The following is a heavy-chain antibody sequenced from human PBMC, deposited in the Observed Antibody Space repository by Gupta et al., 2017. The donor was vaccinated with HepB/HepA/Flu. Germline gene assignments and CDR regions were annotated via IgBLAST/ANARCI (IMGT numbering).Heavy chain of an antibody. CDR1: GHTFTSSY. Sequence: QLVQSGLQLKKPAASLTASCNASGHTFTSSYMHWVRQAPGQGLEWMGIINPSGGSTSYAQKFQGRVIMKRETTTGTGYMELRSLRCEDTAVHYWAREGEAASYDRSGHHALDDWGEGTRVTVSA. D-gene: IGHD3-22*01. J-gene: IGHJ4*02. CDR2: INPSGGST. CDR3: AREGEAASYDRSGHHALDD. V-gene: IGHV1-46*01.